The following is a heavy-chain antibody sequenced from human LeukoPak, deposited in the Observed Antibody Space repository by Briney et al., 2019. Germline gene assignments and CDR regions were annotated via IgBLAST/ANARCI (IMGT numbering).Heavy chain of an antibody. CDR3: ARGIPSQYYYGSGSLFDY. Sequence: KPSETLSLTCAVYGGSFSGYYWSWIRQPPGKGLEWMGEINHSGSTNYNPSLKSRGTISVDTSKNQSSLKLSSVTAADTAVYYCARGIPSQYYYGSGSLFDYWGQGTLVTVSS. V-gene: IGHV4-34*01. J-gene: IGHJ4*02. CDR2: INHSGST. D-gene: IGHD3-10*01. CDR1: GGSFSGYY.